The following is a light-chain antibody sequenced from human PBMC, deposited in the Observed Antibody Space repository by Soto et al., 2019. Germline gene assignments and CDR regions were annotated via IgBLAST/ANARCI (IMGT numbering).Light chain of an antibody. CDR3: LHCATLPLT. V-gene: IGKV3-20*01. Sequence: EIVLTQSPGTLSLSPGERATLSCRASQSIPNNYLAWYQQKTGQAPRLLIDDASSRASGIPDRFSGSGSGTDFTLTISSLEPEALAVYYCLHCATLPLTFGQGTKVDFK. CDR2: DAS. CDR1: QSIPNNY. J-gene: IGKJ1*01.